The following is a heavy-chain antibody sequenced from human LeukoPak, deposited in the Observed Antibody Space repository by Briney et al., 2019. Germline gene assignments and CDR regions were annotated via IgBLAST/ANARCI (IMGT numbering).Heavy chain of an antibody. CDR1: GYTFTSYA. CDR2: INTNTGNP. CDR3: ARTSYYYDSSGYPYDY. D-gene: IGHD3-22*01. V-gene: IGHV7-4-1*02. J-gene: IGHJ4*02. Sequence: ASVKVSCKTSGYTFTSYAISWVRQAPGQGLEWMGWINTNTGNPTYAQGFTGRSVFSLDTSVSTAYLQISSLKAEDTAVYYCARTSYYYDSSGYPYDYWGQGTLVTVSS.